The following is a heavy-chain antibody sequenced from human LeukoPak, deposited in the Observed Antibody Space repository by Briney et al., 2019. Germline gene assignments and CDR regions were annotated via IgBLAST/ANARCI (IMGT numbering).Heavy chain of an antibody. CDR2: ISSSGSTI. J-gene: IGHJ4*02. D-gene: IGHD6-13*01. Sequence: KPGKSLRLSCAASGFTFSDYYMSWIRQAPGKGLEWVSYISSSGSTIYYADSVKGRFTISRDNANNSLYLQMNSLRAEDTAVYYCARVGYSSSWYPWYYFDYWGQGTLVTVSS. CDR1: GFTFSDYY. V-gene: IGHV3-11*04. CDR3: ARVGYSSSWYPWYYFDY.